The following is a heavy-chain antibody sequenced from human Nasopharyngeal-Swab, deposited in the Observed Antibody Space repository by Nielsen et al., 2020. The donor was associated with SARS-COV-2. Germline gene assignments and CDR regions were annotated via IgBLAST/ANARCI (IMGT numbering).Heavy chain of an antibody. V-gene: IGHV3-30*18. CDR3: AKEAGYYDILTGYYLSLGYGMDV. CDR1: GFTFSSYG. CDR2: ISYDGSNK. D-gene: IGHD3-9*01. Sequence: GGSLRLSCAASGFTFSSYGMHWVRQAPGKGLEWVAVISYDGSNKYYADSVKGRFTISRDNSKNTLYLQMNSLRAKDTVVYYCAKEAGYYDILTGYYLSLGYGMDVWGQGTTVTVSS. J-gene: IGHJ6*02.